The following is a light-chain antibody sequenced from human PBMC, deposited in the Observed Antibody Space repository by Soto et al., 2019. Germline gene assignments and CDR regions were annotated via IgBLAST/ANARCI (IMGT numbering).Light chain of an antibody. CDR2: GAS. CDR1: QSVSSSY. V-gene: IGKV3-20*01. J-gene: IGKJ4*01. Sequence: EIVLTQSPGTLSLSPGERATLSCRASQSVSSSYLAWYQQKPGQASRLLIYGASSRATGIPDRFSVSGSATDFTLTISRLEPEDFAVYYCQQYGTSPLTFGGGTKVEIK. CDR3: QQYGTSPLT.